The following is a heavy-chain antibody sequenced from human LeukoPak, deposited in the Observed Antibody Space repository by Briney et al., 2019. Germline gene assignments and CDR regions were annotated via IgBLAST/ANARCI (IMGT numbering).Heavy chain of an antibody. Sequence: SVKVSCKASGGTLSSYAISWVRQAPGQGLEWMGGIIPIFGTANYAQKFQGRVTITADKSTSTAYMELSSLRSEDTAVYYCARNHRPKDIVVVPAAFDYWGQGTLVTVSS. V-gene: IGHV1-69*06. CDR3: ARNHRPKDIVVVPAAFDY. D-gene: IGHD2-2*01. CDR1: GGTLSSYA. J-gene: IGHJ4*02. CDR2: IIPIFGTA.